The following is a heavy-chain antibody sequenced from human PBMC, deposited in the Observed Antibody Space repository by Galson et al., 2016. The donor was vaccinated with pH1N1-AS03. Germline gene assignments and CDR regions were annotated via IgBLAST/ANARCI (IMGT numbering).Heavy chain of an antibody. V-gene: IGHV4-39*02. CDR2: FWYNGDTYT. J-gene: IGHJ4*02. CDR3: AREVLVPSSPNYFDL. D-gene: IGHD1-26*01. Sequence: ETLSLTCTVSGASISSSDYYWGWVRQLPGKGLEWIGTFWYNGDTYTFYNPSLKSRVPISADMSNNQVSLNVTSVTAADTAIYYCAREVLVPSSPNYFDLWGQGSRVTVSS. CDR1: GASISSSDYY.